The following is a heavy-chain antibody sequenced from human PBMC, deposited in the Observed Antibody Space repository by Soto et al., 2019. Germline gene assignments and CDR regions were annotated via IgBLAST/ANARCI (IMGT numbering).Heavy chain of an antibody. J-gene: IGHJ4*02. V-gene: IGHV3-23*01. Sequence: EVQLLESGGGLVQPGGSLRLSCTASGFTFSRHAMTWVRQTPGQGLEWVSGLRDSGGSIYYADSVKGRFTLSRDNSMNTLYLQISTLRADDTAVYYCAKVSSSSYAGFFDLWGQGTLVTVSS. D-gene: IGHD6-6*01. CDR1: GFTFSRHA. CDR2: LRDSGGSI. CDR3: AKVSSSSYAGFFDL.